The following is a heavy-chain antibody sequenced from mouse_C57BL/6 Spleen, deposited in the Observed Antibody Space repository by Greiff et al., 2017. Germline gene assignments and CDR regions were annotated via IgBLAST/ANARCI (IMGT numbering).Heavy chain of an antibody. V-gene: IGHV1-50*01. D-gene: IGHD1-1*01. CDR2: IDPSDSYT. CDR3: ARYGGSSSPFAY. J-gene: IGHJ3*01. Sequence: QVQLQQPGAELVKPGASVKLSCKASGYTFTSYWMQWVKQRPGQGLEWIGEIDPSDSYTNYNQKFKGKATLTVDTSSSTAYMQLSSLASEDSAVYYWARYGGSSSPFAYWGQGTLVTVSA. CDR1: GYTFTSYW.